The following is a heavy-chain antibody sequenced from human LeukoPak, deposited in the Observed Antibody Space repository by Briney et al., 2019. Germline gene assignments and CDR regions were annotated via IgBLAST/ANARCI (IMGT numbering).Heavy chain of an antibody. CDR2: MNPNSGGT. J-gene: IGHJ3*01. CDR1: GYIFSDYY. CDR3: ARDLGSTAIVGVDAFDL. D-gene: IGHD3-22*01. Sequence: GASVKVSCKASGYIFSDYYLHWVRQAPGQGLEWMGWMNPNSGGTNYAQKFQGRITMTGDTSTAYLELSRLRSDDTAVYYCARDLGSTAIVGVDAFDLWGQGTLVTVSS. V-gene: IGHV1-2*02.